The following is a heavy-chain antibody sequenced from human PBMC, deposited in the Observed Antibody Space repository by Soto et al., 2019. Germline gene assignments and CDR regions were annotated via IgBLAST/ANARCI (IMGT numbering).Heavy chain of an antibody. CDR3: TTDNWDYYYYMDV. Sequence: GGSLRLSCAASGFTFSNAWMSWVRQAPGKGLEWVGRIKSKTDGGTTDYAAPVKGRFTISRDDSKNTLYLQMNSLKTEDTAVYYCTTDNWDYYYYMDVWGKGTTVTVSS. V-gene: IGHV3-15*01. J-gene: IGHJ6*03. CDR1: GFTFSNAW. D-gene: IGHD7-27*01. CDR2: IKSKTDGGTT.